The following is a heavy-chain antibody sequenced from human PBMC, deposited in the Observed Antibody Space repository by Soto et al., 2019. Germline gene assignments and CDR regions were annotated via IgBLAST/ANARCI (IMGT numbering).Heavy chain of an antibody. D-gene: IGHD6-13*01. CDR2: ISSSGSTI. CDR3: ARKSYSRSWSDY. J-gene: IGHJ4*02. Sequence: QVQLVESGGGLVKPGGSLRLSCAASGFTFSDYYMSWIRQAPGKGLEWVSYISSSGSTIYYADSVKGRFTISRDNAKNSLFLHMSCLRAEDTVVYYCARKSYSRSWSDYWGQGSMVSVSS. CDR1: GFTFSDYY. V-gene: IGHV3-11*01.